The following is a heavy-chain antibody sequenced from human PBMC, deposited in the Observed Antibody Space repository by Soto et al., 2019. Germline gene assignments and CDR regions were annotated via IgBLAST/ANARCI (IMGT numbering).Heavy chain of an antibody. J-gene: IGHJ6*02. CDR3: ATPHQGGNYDFWCGYHHEDGIDV. Sequence: GGSLRLSCAASRFTFSSYAMTWVRQAPGKGLEWVSAISGSGGSTYYADSVKGRFTISRGNSKNTLYLQMNSLRAEDTAVYYCATPHQGGNYDFWCGYHHEDGIDVRTQGTTVTVSS. CDR2: ISGSGGST. CDR1: RFTFSSYA. V-gene: IGHV3-23*01. D-gene: IGHD3-3*01.